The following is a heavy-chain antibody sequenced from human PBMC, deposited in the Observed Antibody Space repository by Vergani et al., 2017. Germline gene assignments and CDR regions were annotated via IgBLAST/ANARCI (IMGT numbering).Heavy chain of an antibody. CDR2: IIPIFGTA. D-gene: IGHD3-10*01. J-gene: IGHJ5*02. CDR1: GGTFSSYA. CDR3: ARDLTMVRGVRINWFDP. Sequence: QVQLVQSGAEVKKPGSSVKVSCKASGGTFSSYAISWVRQAPGQGLEWMGGIIPIFGTANYAQKFQGRVTITADESTSTAYMELSSLRSEDTAVYYCARDLTMVRGVRINWFDPWGQGTLVTVSS. V-gene: IGHV1-69*01.